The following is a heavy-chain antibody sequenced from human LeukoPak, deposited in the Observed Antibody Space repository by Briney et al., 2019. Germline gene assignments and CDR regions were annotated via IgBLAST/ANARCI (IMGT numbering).Heavy chain of an antibody. CDR2: ISAYNGNT. D-gene: IGHD6-13*01. J-gene: IGHJ4*02. CDR1: GYTFTSYG. CDR3: ARDAGAAGIYVY. V-gene: IGHV1-18*01. Sequence: ASVKVSCKASGYTFTSYGISWVRQAPGQGLEWMGWISAYNGNTNYAQKLQGRVTMTRDTSISTAYMELSRLRSDDTAVYYCARDAGAAGIYVYWGQGTLVTVSS.